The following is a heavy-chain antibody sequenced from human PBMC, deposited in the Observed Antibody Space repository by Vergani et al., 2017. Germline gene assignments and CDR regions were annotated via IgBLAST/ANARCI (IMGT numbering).Heavy chain of an antibody. V-gene: IGHV7-4-1*02. Sequence: QVQLVQSGSELKKPGASVKISCKASGYTFTRYAINWVRQAPGQGLEWMGWINTTTGNPTYAQGFTGRFVFSLDTSVTAAYLQINSLKAEDSALYYCARVLNGYDSCDSLGNWGQGTLLTVSS. J-gene: IGHJ4*02. CDR3: ARVLNGYDSCDSLGN. CDR1: GYTFTRYA. D-gene: IGHD3-22*01. CDR2: INTTTGNP.